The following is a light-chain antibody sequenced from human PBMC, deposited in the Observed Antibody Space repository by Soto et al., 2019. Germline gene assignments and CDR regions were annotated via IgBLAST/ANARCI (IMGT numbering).Light chain of an antibody. V-gene: IGKV3-20*01. CDR2: GAS. CDR3: QQYGSSSWT. Sequence: EIVLTQSPGTLSLSPGERATFSCRASQSFSSSFLAWYQQKPGQAPRLLIYGASSRATGIPDRFSGSGSGTDFSLTISRLEPEDFAVYYCQQYGSSSWTFGQGTKVEIK. CDR1: QSFSSSF. J-gene: IGKJ1*01.